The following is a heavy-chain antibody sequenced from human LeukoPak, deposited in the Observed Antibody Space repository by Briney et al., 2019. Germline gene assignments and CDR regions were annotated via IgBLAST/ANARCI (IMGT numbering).Heavy chain of an antibody. CDR3: ARDSIYYGSGSRSGFDY. CDR2: IYYSGST. Sequence: SETLSLTCTVSGGSISSSSYYWSWIRQPPGKGLEWIGYIYYSGSTKCNPSLKSRVTISVDTSKNQFSLKLSSVTAADTAVYYCARDSIYYGSGSRSGFDYWGQGTLLTVSS. D-gene: IGHD3-10*01. V-gene: IGHV4-61*01. CDR1: GGSISSSSYY. J-gene: IGHJ4*02.